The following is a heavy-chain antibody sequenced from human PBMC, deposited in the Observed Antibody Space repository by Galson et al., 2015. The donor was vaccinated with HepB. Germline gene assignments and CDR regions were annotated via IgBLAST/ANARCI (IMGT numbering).Heavy chain of an antibody. D-gene: IGHD2-2*01. V-gene: IGHV3-23*01. CDR3: AKDGGYCSSTSCYDAFDI. CDR2: ISGSGGST. CDR1: GFTLSSYA. Sequence: SLRLSCAASGFTLSSYAMSWVRQAPGKGLEWVSAISGSGGSTYYADSVKGRFTISRDNSKNTLYLQMNSLRAEDTAVYYCAKDGGYCSSTSCYDAFDIWGQGTMVTVSS. J-gene: IGHJ3*02.